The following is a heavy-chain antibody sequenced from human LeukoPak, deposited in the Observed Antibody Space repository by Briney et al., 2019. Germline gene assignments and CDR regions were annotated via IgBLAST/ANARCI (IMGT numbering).Heavy chain of an antibody. Sequence: ASVKVSCKASGYTFTGYYMHWVRQAPGQGLEWMGWINPNSGGTNYAHKFQSRVTMTRDTSISTAYMELSRLRSDDTAVYYCARDDYYDSSGQIYYYYYMDVWGKGTTVTVSS. J-gene: IGHJ6*03. CDR3: ARDDYYDSSGQIYYYYYMDV. CDR2: INPNSGGT. V-gene: IGHV1-2*07. D-gene: IGHD3-22*01. CDR1: GYTFTGYY.